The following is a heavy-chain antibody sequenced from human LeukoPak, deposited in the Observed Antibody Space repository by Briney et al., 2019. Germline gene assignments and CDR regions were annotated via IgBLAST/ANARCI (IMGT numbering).Heavy chain of an antibody. CDR2: ISGSDGGT. J-gene: IGHJ4*02. V-gene: IGHV3-23*01. CDR3: ARLRSTMTTPRFDY. D-gene: IGHD4-17*01. Sequence: GGSLRLSCAASGFPFTTYAMSWVRQTPGKGLEWVSAISGSDGGTHYADSVKGRFTSSRDNSKDTLYLQMNSLRADDTAVYYCARLRSTMTTPRFDYWGQGTLVTVSS. CDR1: GFPFTTYA.